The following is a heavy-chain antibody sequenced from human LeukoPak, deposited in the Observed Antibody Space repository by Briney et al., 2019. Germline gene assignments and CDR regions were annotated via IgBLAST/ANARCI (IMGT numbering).Heavy chain of an antibody. D-gene: IGHD3-16*01. Sequence: GGSLRLSCAASGFTFSSYAMHWVRQAPGKGLEWAAVISYDGSNKYYADSVKGRFTISRDNSKNTLYLEMNSLRAEDTAVYYCAKEESELIRRYSFDYWGQGTLVTVSS. CDR1: GFTFSSYA. CDR3: AKEESELIRRYSFDY. J-gene: IGHJ4*02. V-gene: IGHV3-30-3*01. CDR2: ISYDGSNK.